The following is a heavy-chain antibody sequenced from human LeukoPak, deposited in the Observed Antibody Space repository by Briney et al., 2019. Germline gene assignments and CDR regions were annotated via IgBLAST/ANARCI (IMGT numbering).Heavy chain of an antibody. V-gene: IGHV4-39*01. Sequence: PSETLSLTCTVSGGSISSNSYYWGWIRQPPGKGLEWIGSIYYSGSTYYNPSLKSRVTISVDTSKNQFSLKLSSVTAADTAVYYCARGRAAKGDSGATAAGTFDPWGQGTLVTVSS. J-gene: IGHJ5*02. CDR3: ARGRAAKGDSGATAAGTFDP. CDR2: IYYSGST. CDR1: GGSISSNSYY. D-gene: IGHD6-13*01.